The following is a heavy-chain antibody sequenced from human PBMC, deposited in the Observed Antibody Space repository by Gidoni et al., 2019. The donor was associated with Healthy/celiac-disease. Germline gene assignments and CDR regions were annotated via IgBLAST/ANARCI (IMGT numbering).Heavy chain of an antibody. CDR1: GGTFSSYC. Sequence: QVQLVESGGGVVQPGRSLRLSCAAYGGTFSSYCMHWVRQAPGKGREVVAVICYDGSNKSYADSVKGRFTISRDNSKNTLYLQMTSLRAEDTAVYYCARDLAAGAYYYYGMDVWGQGTTVTVSS. CDR2: ICYDGSNK. J-gene: IGHJ6*02. V-gene: IGHV3-33*01. D-gene: IGHD6-13*01. CDR3: ARDLAAGAYYYYGMDV.